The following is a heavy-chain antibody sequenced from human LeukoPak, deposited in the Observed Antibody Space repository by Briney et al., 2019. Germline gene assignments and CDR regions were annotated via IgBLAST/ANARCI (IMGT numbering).Heavy chain of an antibody. Sequence: PSETLSVICTVSGYSISSGYYWGWIRQPPGKGLEWIGSFYHSGSTHYNPSLKSRVTISVDTSKNQFSLKLSSVTAADTAVYYCVRGGVWFDPWGQGTLVTVSS. J-gene: IGHJ5*02. CDR2: FYHSGST. CDR1: GYSISSGYY. CDR3: VRGGVWFDP. V-gene: IGHV4-38-2*02.